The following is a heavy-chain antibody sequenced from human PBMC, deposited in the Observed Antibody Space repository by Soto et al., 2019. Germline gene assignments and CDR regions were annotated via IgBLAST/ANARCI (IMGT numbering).Heavy chain of an antibody. CDR2: IKQDGSEK. D-gene: IGHD3-10*01. CDR3: ESLTGNCCTQSYCEN. Sequence: GGSLRLSCAASGFTFSSYWMSWVRQAPGKGLEWVANIKQDGSEKYYVDSVKGRFTISSDNAKNSLYLQMNSLRAEDTAVYYAESLTGNCCTQSYCENWGQGTMGTVSS. J-gene: IGHJ3*01. V-gene: IGHV3-7*01. CDR1: GFTFSSYW.